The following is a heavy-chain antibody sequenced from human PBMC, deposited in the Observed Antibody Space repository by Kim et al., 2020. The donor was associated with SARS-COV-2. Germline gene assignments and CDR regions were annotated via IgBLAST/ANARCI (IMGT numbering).Heavy chain of an antibody. CDR2: INPNSGGT. V-gene: IGHV1-2*02. CDR3: ARVFERYCSSTSCYGDPYYYYYGMDV. Sequence: ASVKVSCKASGYTFTGYYMHWVRQAPGQGLEWMGWINPNSGGTNYAQKFQGRVTMTRDTSISTAYMELSRLRSDDTAVYYCARVFERYCSSTSCYGDPYYYYYGMDVWGQGTTVTVSS. D-gene: IGHD2-2*01. J-gene: IGHJ6*02. CDR1: GYTFTGYY.